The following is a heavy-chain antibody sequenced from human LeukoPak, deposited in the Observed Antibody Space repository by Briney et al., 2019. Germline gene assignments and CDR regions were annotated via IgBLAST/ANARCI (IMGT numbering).Heavy chain of an antibody. Sequence: PSETLSLTCTVSGGSISSGDYYWSWIRQPPGKGLEWIGYIYYSGSTYYNPSLKSRVTIPVDTSKNQFSLKLSSVTAADTAVYYCARDGQDYYLDYWGQGTLVTVSS. J-gene: IGHJ4*02. V-gene: IGHV4-30-4*01. D-gene: IGHD3-10*01. CDR1: GGSISSGDYY. CDR3: ARDGQDYYLDY. CDR2: IYYSGST.